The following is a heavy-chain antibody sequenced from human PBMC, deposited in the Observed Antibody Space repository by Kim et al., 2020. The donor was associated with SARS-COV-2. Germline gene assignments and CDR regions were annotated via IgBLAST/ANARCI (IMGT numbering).Heavy chain of an antibody. Sequence: ASVKVSCKVSGYTLTELSMHWVRQAPGKGLEWMGGFDPEDGETIYAQKFQGRVTMTEDTSTDTAYMELSSLRSEDTAVYYCATHRGYCSGGSCSYYNWFDPWGQGTLVTVSS. CDR2: FDPEDGET. V-gene: IGHV1-24*01. D-gene: IGHD2-15*01. CDR1: GYTLTELS. CDR3: ATHRGYCSGGSCSYYNWFDP. J-gene: IGHJ5*02.